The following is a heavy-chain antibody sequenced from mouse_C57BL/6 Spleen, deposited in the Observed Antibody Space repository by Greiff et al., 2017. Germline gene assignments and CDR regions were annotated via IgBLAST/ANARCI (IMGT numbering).Heavy chain of an antibody. CDR1: GYTFTSYW. J-gene: IGHJ4*01. V-gene: IGHV1-69*01. Sequence: VQLQQPGAELVMPGASVKLSCKASGYTFTSYWMHWVKQRPGQGLEWIGEIDPSDSYTKYNQKFKGQSTVTVDTSSSTAYMQLRSLTSEDSAVYYCARGTTVVATRAIDYWGQGTSVTVAS. D-gene: IGHD1-1*01. CDR3: ARGTTVVATRAIDY. CDR2: IDPSDSYT.